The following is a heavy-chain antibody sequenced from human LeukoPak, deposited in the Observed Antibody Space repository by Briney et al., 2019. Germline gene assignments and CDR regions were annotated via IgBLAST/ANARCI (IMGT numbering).Heavy chain of an antibody. J-gene: IGHJ4*02. V-gene: IGHV3-23*01. Sequence: GGTLRLSCAASGFTFISYGMSWVRQAPGKGVEWVSAISGSGGSTYYADSVKGRFTISRDNSKNTLYPQMNSLRAEDTAVYYCAKRSPRYSSSWYFFDYWGQGTLVTVSS. CDR2: ISGSGGST. D-gene: IGHD6-13*01. CDR3: AKRSPRYSSSWYFFDY. CDR1: GFTFISYG.